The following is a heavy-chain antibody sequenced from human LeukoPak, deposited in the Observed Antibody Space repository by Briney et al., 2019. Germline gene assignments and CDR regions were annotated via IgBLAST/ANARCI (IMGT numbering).Heavy chain of an antibody. CDR1: GGSISSSSYY. D-gene: IGHD6-13*01. CDR2: IYYSGST. CDR3: ASADSSSWYGDAFDI. Sequence: SETLSLTCTVSGGSISSSSYYWGWIRQPPGKGLEWIGYIYYSGSTNYNPSLKSRVTISVDTSKNQFSLKLSSVTAADTAVYYCASADSSSWYGDAFDIWGQGTMVTVSS. V-gene: IGHV4-61*05. J-gene: IGHJ3*02.